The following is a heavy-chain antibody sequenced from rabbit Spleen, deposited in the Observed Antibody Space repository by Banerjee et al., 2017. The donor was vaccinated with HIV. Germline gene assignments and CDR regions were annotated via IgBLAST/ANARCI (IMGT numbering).Heavy chain of an antibody. J-gene: IGHJ4*01. D-gene: IGHD6-1*01. Sequence: QSLEESGGDLVKPGASLTLTCTASGFSFSSSYWICWVRQAPGKGLEWIGYIVPIFGVTYYANWVNGRFTISSHNAQNTLYLELNSLTVADTATYFCVREAGYGGYGDANLWGQGTLVTVS. CDR2: IVPIFGVT. CDR3: VREAGYGGYGDANL. V-gene: IGHV1S40*01. CDR1: GFSFSSSYW.